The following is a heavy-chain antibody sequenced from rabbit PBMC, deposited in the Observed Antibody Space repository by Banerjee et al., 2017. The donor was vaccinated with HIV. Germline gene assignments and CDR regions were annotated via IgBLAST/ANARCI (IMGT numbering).Heavy chain of an antibody. CDR3: AREAGYAGYGYANL. CDR1: GIDFSSYG. CDR2: IYAGSSGST. D-gene: IGHD6-1*01. V-gene: IGHV1S43*01. J-gene: IGHJ4*01. Sequence: QEQLVESGGGLVTLGGSLKLSCKASGIDFSSYGISWVRQAPGKGLEWIACIYAGSSGSTYYASWAKGRFTISSSTSLNTADLKMTSLTAADTATYFCAREAGYAGYGYANLWGQGTLVTVS.